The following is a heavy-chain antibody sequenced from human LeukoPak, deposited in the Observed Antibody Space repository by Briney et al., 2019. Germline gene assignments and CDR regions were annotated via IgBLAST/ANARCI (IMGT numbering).Heavy chain of an antibody. V-gene: IGHV3-23*01. CDR3: ARDLRVISFDN. CDR1: GFTVSNNY. D-gene: IGHD2-21*01. J-gene: IGHJ4*02. Sequence: GGSLRLSCAASGFTVSNNYMSWVRQAPGKGLEWVSGITGSGGTTYYADSVKGRATISRDNSKNTLYLQMNSLRAEDTAIYYCARDLRVISFDNWGQGTLVSVSS. CDR2: ITGSGGTT.